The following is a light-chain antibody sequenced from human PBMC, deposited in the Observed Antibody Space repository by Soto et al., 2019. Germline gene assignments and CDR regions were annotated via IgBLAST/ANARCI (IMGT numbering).Light chain of an antibody. CDR1: QSIGTN. CDR3: QQYNNWPPLT. V-gene: IGKV3-15*01. Sequence: EIVMTQSTATLSVSPGERATLSCRASQSIGTNLAWYQQKPGQAPRLLIYGASTRATGVPARFSGSGSGTEFTLTISSLQSEDFAVYYCQQYNNWPPLTFGGGTKVDIK. J-gene: IGKJ4*01. CDR2: GAS.